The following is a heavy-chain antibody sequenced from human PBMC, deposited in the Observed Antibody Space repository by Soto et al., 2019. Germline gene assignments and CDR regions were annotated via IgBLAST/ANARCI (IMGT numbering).Heavy chain of an antibody. Sequence: PSETLSLTCTVSGVSISSSVYYWCWIGQGPGKWLEWIGSIYYSGSTYYNPSLKSRVTISVDTSKNQFSLMMTSVTAADTAVYYCARRGFGIVDYWGQGNLVTVYS. D-gene: IGHD3-22*01. CDR2: IYYSGST. CDR3: ARRGFGIVDY. J-gene: IGHJ4*01. V-gene: IGHV4-39*01. CDR1: GVSISSSVYY.